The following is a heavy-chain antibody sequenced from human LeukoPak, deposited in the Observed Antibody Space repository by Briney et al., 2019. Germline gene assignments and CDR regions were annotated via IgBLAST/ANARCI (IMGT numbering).Heavy chain of an antibody. Sequence: SVKVSCKASGGTFSSYAISWVRQAPGQGLEWMGGIIPIFGTANYAQKFQGRVTITTDESTSTAYMELSSLRSEDTAVYYCARAPWDYYGSGSYYPGGYYYYMDVWGEGTTVTVSS. CDR3: ARAPWDYYGSGSYYPGGYYYYMDV. CDR2: IIPIFGTA. CDR1: GGTFSSYA. D-gene: IGHD3-10*01. V-gene: IGHV1-69*05. J-gene: IGHJ6*03.